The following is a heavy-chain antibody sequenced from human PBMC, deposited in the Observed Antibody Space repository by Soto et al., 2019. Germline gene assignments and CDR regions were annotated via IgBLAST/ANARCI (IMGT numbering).Heavy chain of an antibody. Sequence: QVQLVESGGGVVQPGRSLRLSCAASGFTFSSYGMHWVRQAPGKGLEWVAVISYDGSNKYYADSVKGRFTISRDNSKNTQYMQMNKLRAEDTAVYYCVKNWRFGAYYYYGMEIWGQGTTVTGSS. CDR2: ISYDGSNK. CDR3: VKNWRFGAYYYYGMEI. J-gene: IGHJ6*02. CDR1: GFTFSSYG. V-gene: IGHV3-30*18. D-gene: IGHD3-10*01.